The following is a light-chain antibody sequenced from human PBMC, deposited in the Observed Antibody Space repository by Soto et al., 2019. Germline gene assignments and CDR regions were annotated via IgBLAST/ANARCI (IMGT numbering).Light chain of an antibody. CDR1: QSIINNY. Sequence: EVVLTQSPGTLSLSPGERATLSCRASQSIINNYLGWYQQRPGQAPRLLIYGSSDRATGIPDRFSGSGSGTVFTLTISRLEPEDFAVYYCHQYGSSPPYTFGQGTKVEI. CDR2: GSS. J-gene: IGKJ2*01. V-gene: IGKV3-20*01. CDR3: HQYGSSPPYT.